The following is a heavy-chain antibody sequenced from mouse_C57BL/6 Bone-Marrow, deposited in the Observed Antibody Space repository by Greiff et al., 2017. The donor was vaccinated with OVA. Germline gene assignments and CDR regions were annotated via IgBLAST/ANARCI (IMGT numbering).Heavy chain of an antibody. CDR3: ANSGGSSYNWYFDV. Sequence: EVKLVQSGPGLVKPSQTLTLTCSVSGYSITSDYWNWIRQFPGNKLEYMGYIRSSGSTYYNPSLISRISITRDTSKNQYNLQLNSVTTEDTATYSCANSGGSSYNWYFDVWGTGTTVTVSS. CDR1: GYSITSDY. CDR2: IRSSGST. J-gene: IGHJ1*03. V-gene: IGHV3-8*01. D-gene: IGHD1-1*01.